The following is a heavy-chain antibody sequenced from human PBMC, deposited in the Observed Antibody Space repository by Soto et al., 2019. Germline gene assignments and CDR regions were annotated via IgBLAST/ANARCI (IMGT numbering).Heavy chain of an antibody. J-gene: IGHJ5*02. V-gene: IGHV4-34*01. CDR1: GGSFSGYY. CDR2: INHSGST. D-gene: IGHD4-17*01. CDR3: ASLDYGDYVWFDP. Sequence: PSETLSLTCAVYGGSFSGYYWSWIRQPPGKGLEWIGEINHSGSTNYNPSLKSRVTITVDTSKNQFSLKLSYVTAADTAVYYCASLDYGDYVWFDPWGQGTLVTVSS.